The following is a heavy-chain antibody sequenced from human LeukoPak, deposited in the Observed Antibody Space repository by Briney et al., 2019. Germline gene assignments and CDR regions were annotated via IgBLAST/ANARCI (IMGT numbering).Heavy chain of an antibody. V-gene: IGHV1-2*02. J-gene: IGHJ5*02. CDR3: ARDVDTVVVTALAS. CDR1: GYTFTDYY. D-gene: IGHD2-21*02. CDR2: IDPNGGGT. Sequence: ASVKVSCKASGYTFTDYYDHWVRQAPGQGLEWMGWIDPNGGGTNYPQKFQDRVVLTRGTSISTAYMELSGLRSDDTAVYFCARDVDTVVVTALASWGQGTLVTVSS.